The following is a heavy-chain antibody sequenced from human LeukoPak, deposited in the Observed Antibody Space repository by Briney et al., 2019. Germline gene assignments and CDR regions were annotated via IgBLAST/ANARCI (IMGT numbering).Heavy chain of an antibody. CDR1: GYTFTGYY. J-gene: IGHJ5*02. Sequence: ASVKVSCKASGYTFTGYYMHWVRQAPGQGLEWMGTINPSGGSTSYAQKFQGRVTMTRDMSTSTVYMELSSLRSEDTAVYYCARELSTMVRGKRGVTEKLVKWFDPWGQGTLVIVSS. V-gene: IGHV1-46*01. CDR3: ARELSTMVRGKRGVTEKLVKWFDP. CDR2: INPSGGST. D-gene: IGHD3-10*01.